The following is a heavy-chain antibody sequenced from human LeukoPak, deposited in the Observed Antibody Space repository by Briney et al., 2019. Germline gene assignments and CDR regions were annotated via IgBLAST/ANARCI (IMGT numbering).Heavy chain of an antibody. CDR2: IKSKTNGGTT. D-gene: IGHD6-19*01. J-gene: IGHJ4*02. CDR1: GFTFSNAW. Sequence: PGGSLRLSCAASGFTFSNAWLSWVRQAPGKGLEWVGRIKSKTNGGTTDFAAPVKGRFTISREDSKNTLYLQMNSLRAEDTAVYYCAKYMSSGYWGQGTLVTVSS. CDR3: AKYMSSGY. V-gene: IGHV3-15*01.